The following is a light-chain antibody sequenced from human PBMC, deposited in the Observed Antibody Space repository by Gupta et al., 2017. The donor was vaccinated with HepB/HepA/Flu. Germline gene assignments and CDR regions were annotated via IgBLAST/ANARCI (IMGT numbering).Light chain of an antibody. Sequence: EIVMTQSPATLSVSPGERATLSCRASQSVSSNLAWYQQKPGQAPRLLIYGASTRATGITARFSGSGSATEFTLTISSLQSEDFAVYYCQQYNNWPPFTFGPGTKVDIK. V-gene: IGKV3-15*01. CDR3: QQYNNWPPFT. CDR1: QSVSSN. J-gene: IGKJ3*01. CDR2: GAS.